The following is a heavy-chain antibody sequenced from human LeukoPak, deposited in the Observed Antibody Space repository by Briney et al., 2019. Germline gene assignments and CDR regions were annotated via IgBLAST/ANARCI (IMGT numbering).Heavy chain of an antibody. D-gene: IGHD3-3*01. Sequence: GGSQRLPCAASGFTFSNYGMHWARQAPGKGLEWVAVIYDDGSKEYFADSVKGRFTISRDNSKNTVVLQMNSLRGEDTAVYYCARDIKSGYADSCGQGTLVTVSS. CDR1: GFTFSNYG. CDR3: ARDIKSGYADS. V-gene: IGHV3-33*01. J-gene: IGHJ4*02. CDR2: IYDDGSKE.